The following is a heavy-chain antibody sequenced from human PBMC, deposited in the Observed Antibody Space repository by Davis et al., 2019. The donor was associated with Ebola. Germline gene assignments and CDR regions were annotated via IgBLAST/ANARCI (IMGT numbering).Heavy chain of an antibody. D-gene: IGHD6-13*01. J-gene: IGHJ5*02. CDR2: IYPGDSDT. Sequence: GGSLRLSCKGSGYSFTSYWIGWVRQLPGKGLEWMGIIYPGDSDTRYSPSFQGQVTISADKSISTAYLQWSSLKASDTAMYYCTQQSSIKGNGFDPWGQGTLVTVSS. V-gene: IGHV5-51*01. CDR1: GYSFTSYW. CDR3: TQQSSIKGNGFDP.